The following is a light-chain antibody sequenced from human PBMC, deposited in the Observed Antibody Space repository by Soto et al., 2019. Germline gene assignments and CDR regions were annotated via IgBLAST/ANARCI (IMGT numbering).Light chain of an antibody. J-gene: IGKJ5*01. CDR2: DAS. V-gene: IGKV3-11*01. CDR3: QQRSHLIT. CDR1: QSIANY. Sequence: EIVLTQSPATLSLSPGERATLSCRASQSIANYLAWYQQRPGQAPRLLIYDASNRATGVPARFSGSGSRTDFTLTISSLESEDFAVYYCQQRSHLITFGQGTRLEIK.